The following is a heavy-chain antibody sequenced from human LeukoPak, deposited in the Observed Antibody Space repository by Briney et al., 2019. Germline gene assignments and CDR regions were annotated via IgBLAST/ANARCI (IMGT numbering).Heavy chain of an antibody. D-gene: IGHD1-26*01. CDR3: ARSHSGSYLWFDP. CDR2: IYHSGST. Sequence: SETLSLTCAVSGGSISSGGYSWSWIRQPPGKGLEWIGYIYHSGSTNYNPSLKSRVTISVDTSKNQFSLKLSSATAADTAVYYCARSHSGSYLWFDPWGQGTLVTVSS. CDR1: GGSISSGGYS. V-gene: IGHV4-30-2*02. J-gene: IGHJ5*02.